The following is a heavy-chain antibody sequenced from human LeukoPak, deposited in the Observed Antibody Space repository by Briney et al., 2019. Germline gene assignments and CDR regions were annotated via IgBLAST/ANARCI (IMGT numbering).Heavy chain of an antibody. D-gene: IGHD5-18*01. Sequence: SETLSLTCTVSGGSISGSSYHWGWIRQPPGKGLEWIGSINYSWHTYYNPSLESRVTISVDSSKNQFSLKVTSVTAEDTALYYCAPTYSYTRGGYDYWGPGTLVTVSS. V-gene: IGHV4-39*01. CDR1: GGSISGSSYH. J-gene: IGHJ4*02. CDR3: APTYSYTRGGYDY. CDR2: INYSWHT.